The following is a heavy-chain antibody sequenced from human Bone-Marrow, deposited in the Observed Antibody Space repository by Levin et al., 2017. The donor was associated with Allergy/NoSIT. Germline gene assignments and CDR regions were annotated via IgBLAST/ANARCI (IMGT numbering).Heavy chain of an antibody. CDR1: GFTFSSYS. J-gene: IGHJ4*02. D-gene: IGHD3-16*01. CDR2: ISSSSSYI. Sequence: GGSLRLSCAASGFTFSSYSMNWVRQAPGKGLEWVSSISSSSSYIYYADSVKGRFTISRDNAKNSLYMQMNSLRAEDTAVYYCAREGHLYYDYIGGSSKGIDYWGQGTLVTVSS. V-gene: IGHV3-21*01. CDR3: AREGHLYYDYIGGSSKGIDY.